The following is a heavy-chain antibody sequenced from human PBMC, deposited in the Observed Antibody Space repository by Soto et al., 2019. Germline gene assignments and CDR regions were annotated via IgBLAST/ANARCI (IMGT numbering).Heavy chain of an antibody. CDR3: ARGQRFSDWFDP. CDR2: VYSSGGT. D-gene: IGHD3-3*01. CDR1: GDSMTSYY. V-gene: IGHV4-4*07. J-gene: IGHJ5*02. Sequence: SETLSLTCTVSGDSMTSYYWTWIRQPAGKGLEWIGRVYSSGGTHYNPSLKSRVTISLDTSKNQFSLRLLSVTDADTAVYFCARGQRFSDWFDPWGQGTLVTVSS.